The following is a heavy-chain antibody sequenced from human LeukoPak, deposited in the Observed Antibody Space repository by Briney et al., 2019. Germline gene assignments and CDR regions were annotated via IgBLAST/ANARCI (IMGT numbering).Heavy chain of an antibody. D-gene: IGHD3-16*01. Sequence: GGSLRLSCAASGFTFSSYDMSWVRQAPGKGLEWVSAVSGSGGSTYYADSVKGRFTISRDNSKNMLYLQMNSLRAEDTAVYYRAKNLYLDYMDVWGKGTTVTISS. J-gene: IGHJ6*04. CDR3: AKNLYLDYMDV. CDR1: GFTFSSYD. V-gene: IGHV3-23*01. CDR2: VSGSGGST.